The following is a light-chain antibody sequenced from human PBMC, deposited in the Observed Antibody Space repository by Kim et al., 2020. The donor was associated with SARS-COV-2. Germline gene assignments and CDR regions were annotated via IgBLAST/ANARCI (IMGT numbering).Light chain of an antibody. V-gene: IGKV1-5*01. CDR3: QQYNSYSYT. CDR2: DAS. Sequence: GDRVTITCRASQSISSWLAWYQQKPGKAPKLLIYDASSLESVVPSRFSGSGSGTEFTLTISSLQPDDFATYYCQQYNSYSYTFGQGTKL. J-gene: IGKJ2*01. CDR1: QSISSW.